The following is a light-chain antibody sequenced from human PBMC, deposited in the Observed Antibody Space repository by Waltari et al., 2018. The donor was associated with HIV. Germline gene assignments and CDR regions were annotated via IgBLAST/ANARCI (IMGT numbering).Light chain of an antibody. CDR3: QQYSWTPLT. CDR2: WAS. J-gene: IGKJ4*01. V-gene: IGKV4-1*01. Sequence: DIVMTQSPDSVAVPLGERATIACNPSQTVLDSLNNRNYLAWYQQKFGRPPTQLIRWASTRESGVPDRFSGNGSGTEFTLTIANLQPEDVATCFCQQYSWTPLTFGGGT. CDR1: QTVLDSLNNRNY.